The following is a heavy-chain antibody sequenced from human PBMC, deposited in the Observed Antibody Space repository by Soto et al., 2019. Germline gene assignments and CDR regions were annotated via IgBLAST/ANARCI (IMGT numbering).Heavy chain of an antibody. CDR3: AIGGLRSYWFDP. D-gene: IGHD3-10*01. Sequence: EVQLVESGGGLVQPGGSLRLSCAASGFTFSTYWMHWVRQAPGKGLVWVSRIIGDGSTTSYEDSVKGRFTISRDNAKNMLYLQVSALRAEDTAVYYCAIGGLRSYWFDPWGQGTLVTVSS. J-gene: IGHJ5*02. V-gene: IGHV3-74*01. CDR2: IIGDGSTT. CDR1: GFTFSTYW.